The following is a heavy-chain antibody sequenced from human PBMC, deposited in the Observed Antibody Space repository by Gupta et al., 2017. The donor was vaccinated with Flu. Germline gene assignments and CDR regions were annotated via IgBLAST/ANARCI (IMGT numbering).Heavy chain of an antibody. CDR1: GFTVSSNY. CDR2: IYSGGST. V-gene: IGHV3-53*02. CDR3: ARGGGAYCSSTSCPITAGNRYGMDV. J-gene: IGHJ6*02. Sequence: EVQLVETGGGLIQPGGSLRLSCAASGFTVSSNYMSWVRQAPGKGLEWVSVIYSGGSTYYADSVKGRFTISRDNSKNTLYLQMNSLRAEDTAVYYCARGGGAYCSSTSCPITAGNRYGMDVWGQGTTVTVSS. D-gene: IGHD2-2*01.